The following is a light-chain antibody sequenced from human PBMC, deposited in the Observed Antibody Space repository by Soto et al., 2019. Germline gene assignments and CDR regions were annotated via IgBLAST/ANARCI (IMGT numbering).Light chain of an antibody. CDR3: QQYNDNWT. J-gene: IGKJ1*01. Sequence: SASVGDRVTITCRASQSISSWLAWYQQKPGKAPKLLIYKASTLQSGVPSRFSGSGSGTEFTLAISSLQPDDSAAYYCQQYNDNWTFGQGTKVDIK. CDR2: KAS. V-gene: IGKV1-5*03. CDR1: QSISSW.